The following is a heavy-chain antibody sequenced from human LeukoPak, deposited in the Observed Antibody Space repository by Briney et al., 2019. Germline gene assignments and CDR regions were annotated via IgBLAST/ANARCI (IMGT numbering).Heavy chain of an antibody. D-gene: IGHD4-23*01. CDR1: GDSISSGGYY. CDR2: IYYSGST. Sequence: PSETLSLTCTVSGDSISSGGYYWSWIRQHPGKGLEWIGYIYYSGSTYYNPSLKSRVTISVDTSKNQFSLKLSSVTAADTAVYYCARENRKVVTPGYFQHWGQGTLVTVSS. V-gene: IGHV4-31*03. J-gene: IGHJ1*01. CDR3: ARENRKVVTPGYFQH.